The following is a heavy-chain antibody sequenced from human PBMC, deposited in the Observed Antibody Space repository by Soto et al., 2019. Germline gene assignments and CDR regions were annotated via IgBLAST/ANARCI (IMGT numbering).Heavy chain of an antibody. D-gene: IGHD5-12*01. V-gene: IGHV1-69*04. CDR1: GGTFSSYT. CDR3: ARDHGYNSARFFDY. Sequence: PVKVSCKASGGTFSSYTISWVRQAPEQGLEWMGRIIPILGIANYAQKFQGRVTITADKSTSTAYMELSSLRSEDTAVYYCARDHGYNSARFFDYWGQGTLVTVSS. CDR2: IIPILGIA. J-gene: IGHJ4*02.